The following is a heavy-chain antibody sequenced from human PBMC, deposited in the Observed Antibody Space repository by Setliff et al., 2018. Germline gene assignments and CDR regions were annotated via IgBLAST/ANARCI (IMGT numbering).Heavy chain of an antibody. V-gene: IGHV1-18*01. J-gene: IGHJ4*02. CDR3: SRLVRYCTTTTCQRASGAEF. Sequence: ASVKVSCKASGYTFTNYGINWVRQAPGQGLEWMGWISAYTGNTNYAQKLQGRVSMTTDTSTSTAYMELRSLTSDDTAVYYCSRLVRYCTTTTCQRASGAEFGGQGTLVTVS. D-gene: IGHD2-8*01. CDR1: GYTFTNYG. CDR2: ISAYTGNT.